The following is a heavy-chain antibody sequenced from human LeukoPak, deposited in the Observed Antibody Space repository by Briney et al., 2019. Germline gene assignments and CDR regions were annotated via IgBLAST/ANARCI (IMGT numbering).Heavy chain of an antibody. CDR3: ARGRDWFDP. CDR1: GYTFTSYD. V-gene: IGHV1-8*01. Sequence: ASVKLSCNASGYTFTSYDNNWVRHATGQGLEWMGCMNPNSGNTGYAQKFQGRVTITRNTSISTAYMELSSLRSEDTAVYYCARGRDWFDPWGQGTLVTVSS. CDR2: MNPNSGNT. J-gene: IGHJ5*02.